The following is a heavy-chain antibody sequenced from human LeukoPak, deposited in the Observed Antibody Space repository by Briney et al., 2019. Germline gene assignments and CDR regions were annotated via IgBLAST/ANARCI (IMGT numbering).Heavy chain of an antibody. CDR3: AHIRDYYTSRDASDI. J-gene: IGHJ3*02. Sequence: SGPTLVNPTQTLTLTCSFSGFSLSTSGVGVGWIRQPPGKALEWLSLIYWDDDKRYSPSLKSRLTITKDTSKNQVVLTMTNMDPVYTATYYCAHIRDYYTSRDASDIWGRGTMVTVSS. CDR2: IYWDDDK. D-gene: IGHD3-10*01. V-gene: IGHV2-5*02. CDR1: GFSLSTSGVG.